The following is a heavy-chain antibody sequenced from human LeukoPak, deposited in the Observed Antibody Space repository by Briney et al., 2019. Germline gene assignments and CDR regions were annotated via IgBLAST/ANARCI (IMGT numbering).Heavy chain of an antibody. CDR1: GYTFTGYY. J-gene: IGHJ4*02. V-gene: IGHV1-2*02. CDR3: ARDVGEYCSSTNCYASHY. CDR2: INPHSGGT. Sequence: ASVKVSCKASGYTFTGYYMHWVRQAPGQGLEWMGWINPHSGGTNYQGGVTMTRDTSITTAYMELSSLRSDDTAVYYCARDVGEYCSSTNCYASHYWGQGTLVTVSS. D-gene: IGHD2-2*01.